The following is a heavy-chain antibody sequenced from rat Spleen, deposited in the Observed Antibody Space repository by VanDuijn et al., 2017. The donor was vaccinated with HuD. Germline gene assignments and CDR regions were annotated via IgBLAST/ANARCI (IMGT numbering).Heavy chain of an antibody. CDR1: GFTFSDYY. D-gene: IGHD3-4*01. J-gene: IGHJ4*01. V-gene: IGHV5-22*01. CDR3: ARHMANPYYVMDA. CDR2: ISYEGSST. Sequence: EVQLVESGGGLVQPGRSLQLSCAASGFTFSDYYMAWVRQAPKKGLEWVASISYEGSSTYYGDSVKGRFTFSRDNAKSTLYLQMNSLRSADTATYYCARHMANPYYVMDAWGQGASVTVSS.